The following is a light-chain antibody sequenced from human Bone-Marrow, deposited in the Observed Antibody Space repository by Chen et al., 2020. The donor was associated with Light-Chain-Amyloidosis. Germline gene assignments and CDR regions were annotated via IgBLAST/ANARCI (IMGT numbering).Light chain of an antibody. V-gene: IGLV3-25*03. J-gene: IGLJ2*01. CDR3: QSADSSGTYEVI. CDR1: DLPTKY. Sequence: YELPQPPSVSVSPGQTARITCSGDDLPTKYAYWYQQKPGQAPVLVIHRDTGRPSGISERFSGSSSGTTATLTISGVQAEDEADYHCQSADSSGTYEVIFGGGTKLTVL. CDR2: RDT.